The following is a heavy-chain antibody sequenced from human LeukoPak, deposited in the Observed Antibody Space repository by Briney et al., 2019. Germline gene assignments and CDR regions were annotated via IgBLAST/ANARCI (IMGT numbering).Heavy chain of an antibody. J-gene: IGHJ4*02. V-gene: IGHV1-69*04. CDR1: GGTFSSYA. CDR3: ARDQHDYGDYVFDY. Sequence: SVKVSCKASGGTFSSYAISWVRQAPGQGLEWMGRIIPILGIANYAQKFQGRVAITADKSTSTAYMELSSLRSEDTAVYYCARDQHDYGDYVFDYWGQGTLVTVSS. CDR2: IIPILGIA. D-gene: IGHD4-17*01.